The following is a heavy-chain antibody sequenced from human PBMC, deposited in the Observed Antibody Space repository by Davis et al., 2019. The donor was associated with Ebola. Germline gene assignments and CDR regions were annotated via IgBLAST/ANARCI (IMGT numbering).Heavy chain of an antibody. CDR3: ARDGSSSGNYYYYYGMDV. CDR2: ISSNGGST. J-gene: IGHJ6*02. V-gene: IGHV3-64*01. CDR1: GFTFSSYA. D-gene: IGHD6-13*01. Sequence: PGGSLRLSCAASGFTFSSYAMHWVRQAPGKGLEYVSAISSNGGSTYYANSVKGRFTISRDNSKNTLYLQMGSLRAEDMAVYYCARDGSSSGNYYYYYGMDVWGQGTTVTVSS.